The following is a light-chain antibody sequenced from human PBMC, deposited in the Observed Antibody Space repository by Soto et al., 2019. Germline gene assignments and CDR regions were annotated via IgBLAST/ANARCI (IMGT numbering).Light chain of an antibody. CDR2: EVS. CDR1: SGDVGGYNY. CDR3: SSYTSSSTLVV. Sequence: QCVLTQPASVSGSPGQSITISCTGTSGDVGGYNYVSWYQQHPGKAPKLMIYEVSNRPSGVSNRFSGSKSGNTASLTISGLQAEDEADYYCSSYTSSSTLVVFGGGTKVTVL. V-gene: IGLV2-14*01. J-gene: IGLJ2*01.